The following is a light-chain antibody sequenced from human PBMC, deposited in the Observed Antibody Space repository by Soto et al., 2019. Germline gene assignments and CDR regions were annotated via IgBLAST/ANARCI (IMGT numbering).Light chain of an antibody. Sequence: QPVLTQSPSASASLGASVKLTCTLSSGHSSYAIAWHQQQPEKGPRYLMKLNSDGSHSKGDGIPDRFSGSSSGAERYLTISGLESEDEADYYCQTWGTGIQGVFGGGTKVTVL. CDR2: LNSDGSH. J-gene: IGLJ3*02. V-gene: IGLV4-69*01. CDR3: QTWGTGIQGV. CDR1: SGHSSYA.